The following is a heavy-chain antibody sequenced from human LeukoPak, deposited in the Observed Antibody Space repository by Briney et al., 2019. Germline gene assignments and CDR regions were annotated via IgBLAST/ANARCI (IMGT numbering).Heavy chain of an antibody. V-gene: IGHV1-2*02. CDR3: ARDFVYHYDFWSGYYDGDY. D-gene: IGHD3-3*01. CDR1: GYTFTGYY. J-gene: IGHJ4*02. Sequence: ASVKVSCKASGYTFTGYYMHWVRQAPGQGLEWMGWINPNSGGTNYAQKFQGRVTMTRDTSISTAYMELSRLRSDDTAVYYCARDFVYHYDFWSGYYDGDYWGQGTLVTVSS. CDR2: INPNSGGT.